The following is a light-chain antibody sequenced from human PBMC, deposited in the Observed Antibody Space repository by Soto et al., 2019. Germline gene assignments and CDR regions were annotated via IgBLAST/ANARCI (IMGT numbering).Light chain of an antibody. CDR3: QVWESSGDQVV. CDR2: DNN. CDR1: NSNIGNHY. J-gene: IGLJ2*01. Sequence: QSVLTQPPSVSAAPGQKVTISCSGSNSNIGNHYVSWYQQLPGTAPKLLIYDNNKRPSGIPDRFSGSKSGTSATLGISGLQTGDEADYYCQVWESSGDQVVFAGGTKLTVL. V-gene: IGLV1-51*01.